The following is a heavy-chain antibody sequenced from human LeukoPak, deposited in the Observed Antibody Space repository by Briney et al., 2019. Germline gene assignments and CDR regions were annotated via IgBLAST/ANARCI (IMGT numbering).Heavy chain of an antibody. V-gene: IGHV4-34*01. Sequence: SSETLSLTCAVYGGSFSGYYWSWIRQPPGKGLEWIGEINHSGSTNYNPSLKSRVTISVDTSKNQFSLKLSSVTAADTAVYYCARESSCSGGSCLFDYWGQGTLVTVSS. J-gene: IGHJ4*02. D-gene: IGHD2-15*01. CDR3: ARESSCSGGSCLFDY. CDR1: GGSFSGYY. CDR2: INHSGST.